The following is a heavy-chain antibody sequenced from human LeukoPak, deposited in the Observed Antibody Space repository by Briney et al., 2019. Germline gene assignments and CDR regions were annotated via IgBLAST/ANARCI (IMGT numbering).Heavy chain of an antibody. CDR1: GFTFSSYE. J-gene: IGHJ4*02. D-gene: IGHD3-10*01. CDR3: AKDPMVRGLTYDY. V-gene: IGHV3-48*03. CDR2: ISSRSSSI. Sequence: GGSLRLSCAASGFTFSSYEMNWVRQAPGKGLEWVSYISSRSSSIFYADSVKGRFTISRGNAKNSLYLQMNSLRVEDTAVYYCAKDPMVRGLTYDYWGQGTLVTVSS.